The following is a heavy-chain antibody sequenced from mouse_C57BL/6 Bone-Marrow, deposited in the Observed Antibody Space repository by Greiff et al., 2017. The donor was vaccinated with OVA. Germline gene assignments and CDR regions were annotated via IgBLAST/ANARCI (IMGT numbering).Heavy chain of an antibody. Sequence: QVQLQQPGAELVKPGASVKMSCKASGYTFTSYWITWVKQRPGQGLEWIGDIYPGSGSTNYNEKFKSKATLTVDTSSSTAYMQLSSLTSEDSAVYYCARWLLRKCYFDYWGQGTTLTVSS. CDR2: IYPGSGST. D-gene: IGHD2-3*01. J-gene: IGHJ2*01. CDR3: ARWLLRKCYFDY. V-gene: IGHV1-55*01. CDR1: GYTFTSYW.